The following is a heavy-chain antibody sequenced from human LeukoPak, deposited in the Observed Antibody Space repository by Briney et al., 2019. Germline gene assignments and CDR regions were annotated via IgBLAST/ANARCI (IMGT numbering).Heavy chain of an antibody. CDR1: GFTFSSYA. D-gene: IGHD5-24*01. CDR3: ARGWRLQLDY. Sequence: PGGSLRHSCAASGFTFSSYAMSWVRLAPGKGLEWVSGIGGGGGSTSYADSVKGRFTISRDNSKNTLYLQMNSLRAEDTAVYYCARGWRLQLDYWGQGTLVTVSS. J-gene: IGHJ4*02. CDR2: IGGGGGST. V-gene: IGHV3-23*01.